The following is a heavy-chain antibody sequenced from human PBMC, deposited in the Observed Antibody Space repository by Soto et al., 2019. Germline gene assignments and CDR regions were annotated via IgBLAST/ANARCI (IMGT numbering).Heavy chain of an antibody. Sequence: ASVKVSCKASGYTFTSYGISWVRQAPGQGLEWMGWISAYNGNTNYAQKLQGRVTMTTDTSTSTAYMELRSLRSDDTAVYYCARFCFLEWLLYEDEDYYYGMDVWGQGTTVTVSS. V-gene: IGHV1-18*01. CDR3: ARFCFLEWLLYEDEDYYYGMDV. J-gene: IGHJ6*02. CDR1: GYTFTSYG. D-gene: IGHD3-3*01. CDR2: ISAYNGNT.